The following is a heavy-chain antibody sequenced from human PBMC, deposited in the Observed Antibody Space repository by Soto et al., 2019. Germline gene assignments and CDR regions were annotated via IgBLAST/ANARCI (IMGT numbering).Heavy chain of an antibody. V-gene: IGHV1-3*01. D-gene: IGHD2-15*01. CDR3: ARGPGGPDGPGDY. J-gene: IGHJ4*02. CDR2: INAGNGNT. CDR1: GYTFTSYA. Sequence: QVQLVQSGAEVKKPGASVKVSCKASGYTFTSYAMHWVRQAPGQRLEWMGWINAGNGNTKYSQKFTGRVTITXDXSASTAYMELSSLRSEDTAVYYCARGPGGPDGPGDYWGQGTLVTVSS.